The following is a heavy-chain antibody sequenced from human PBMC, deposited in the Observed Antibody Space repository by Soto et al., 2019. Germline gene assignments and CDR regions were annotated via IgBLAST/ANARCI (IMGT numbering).Heavy chain of an antibody. J-gene: IGHJ5*02. V-gene: IGHV1-18*01. CDR3: ARGQLNYYDSSGYGWFDP. D-gene: IGHD3-22*01. CDR2: ISAYNGNT. CDR1: GYTFTSYV. Sequence: ASVKVSCKASGYTFTSYVISWVRQAPGQGLEGMGWISAYNGNTNYAQKLQGRVTMTTVTSTSTAYMELRSLRSDDTAVYYCARGQLNYYDSSGYGWFDPWGQGTLVTSPQ.